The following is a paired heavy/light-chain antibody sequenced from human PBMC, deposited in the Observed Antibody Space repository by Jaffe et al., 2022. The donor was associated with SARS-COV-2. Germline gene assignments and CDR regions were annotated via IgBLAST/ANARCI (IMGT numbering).Light chain of an antibody. CDR2: KAS. Sequence: DIQMTQSPSTLSASVGDRVTITCRASQRISNWLAWYQQKPGKAPNLLIYKASSLESGVPSRFSGYGSGTEFTLTISSLQPDDFATYYCQQYQSYPWTFGQGTKVEIK. CDR1: QRISNW. CDR3: QQYQSYPWT. J-gene: IGKJ1*01. V-gene: IGKV1-5*03.
Heavy chain of an antibody. CDR1: GYTFTYYP. J-gene: IGHJ6*02. CDR2: INAGNGKT. D-gene: IGHD3-10*01. V-gene: IGHV1-3*01. Sequence: QVQLVQSGAEVKKPGASVRVSCKASGYTFTYYPIHWVRQAPGQRLEWMGWINAGNGKTKYSENFQGRVTITSDTSASTAYMELSSLTSEDTAVYYCARDAGSYFYGMDVWGPGTTVTVSS. CDR3: ARDAGSYFYGMDV.